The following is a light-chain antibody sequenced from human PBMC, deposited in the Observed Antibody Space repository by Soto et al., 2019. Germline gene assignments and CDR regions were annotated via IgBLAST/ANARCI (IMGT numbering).Light chain of an antibody. Sequence: DIQMTQSPSSLSASVGDRVTITCQASDDISNYLNWYQQKPGKAPKVLIYDASHLESGVPSRFSGGGSGTEFTFTISSLQAEDISTYYCQQPANLPLTFGPGTKVDIK. CDR3: QQPANLPLT. CDR2: DAS. CDR1: DDISNY. V-gene: IGKV1-33*01. J-gene: IGKJ3*01.